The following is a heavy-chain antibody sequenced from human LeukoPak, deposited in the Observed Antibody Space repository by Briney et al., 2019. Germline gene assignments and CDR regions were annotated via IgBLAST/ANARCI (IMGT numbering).Heavy chain of an antibody. Sequence: GGSLRLSCAAPGFSFSDYSMNWVRQAPGKGLEWVSYISSSDNTIQYADSLKGRFTISRDNAKNSLYLEMNSLRDEDTAVYYCARVHRGYSYGRLDYWGQGTLVTVSS. V-gene: IGHV3-48*02. CDR3: ARVHRGYSYGRLDY. CDR2: ISSSDNTI. D-gene: IGHD5-18*01. CDR1: GFSFSDYS. J-gene: IGHJ4*02.